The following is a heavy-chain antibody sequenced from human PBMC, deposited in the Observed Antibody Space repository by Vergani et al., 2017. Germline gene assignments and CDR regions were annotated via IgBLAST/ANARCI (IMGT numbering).Heavy chain of an antibody. D-gene: IGHD1-1*01. CDR1: GGSISSSSYY. V-gene: IGHV4-39*01. Sequence: QLQLEESGPGLVKPSETLSLTCTVSGGSISSSSYYLGWIRQPPGKGLEWIGSSYYSGSTYFNPSLKSRDTISVDTSKNQFSLKLSSVTAADTAVYYCARHLSSSKLANYYMDVWGKGTTVTVSS. J-gene: IGHJ6*03. CDR2: SYYSGST. CDR3: ARHLSSSKLANYYMDV.